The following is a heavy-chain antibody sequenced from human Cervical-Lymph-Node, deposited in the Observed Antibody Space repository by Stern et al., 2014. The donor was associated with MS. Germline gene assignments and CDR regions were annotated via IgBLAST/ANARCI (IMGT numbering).Heavy chain of an antibody. V-gene: IGHV1-2*02. CDR1: GSTFTGYN. CDR3: ATVVRMVTLDY. CDR2: INPYSGDT. Sequence: QVQLGQSGAEVKKPGASVRVSCRASGSTFTGYNMHWVRQAPGQGLEWMGWINPYSGDTSYAQKFQGRVTMTRDTSISTAYMELSRLRSDDTAVYYCATVVRMVTLDYWGQGTLVTVSS. J-gene: IGHJ4*02. D-gene: IGHD2-21*02.